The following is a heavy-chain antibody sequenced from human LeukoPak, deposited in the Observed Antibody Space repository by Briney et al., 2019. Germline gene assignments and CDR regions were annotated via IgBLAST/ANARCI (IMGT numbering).Heavy chain of an antibody. V-gene: IGHV3-23*01. CDR2: ISGTGGRT. D-gene: IGHD1-1*01. CDR1: GFTFSNYA. J-gene: IGHJ4*02. CDR3: VRDPSGSGFAFDS. Sequence: GGSLRLSCTASGFTFSNYAMTWVRQAPGKGLEWVSSISGTGGRTYSADSVKGRFTISRDNSEDTLYLQMNSLRAEDTAVYYCVRDPSGSGFAFDSWGQGALVTVSS.